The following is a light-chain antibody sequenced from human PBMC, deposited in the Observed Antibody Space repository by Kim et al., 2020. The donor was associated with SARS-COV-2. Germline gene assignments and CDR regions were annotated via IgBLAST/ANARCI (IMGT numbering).Light chain of an antibody. J-gene: IGKJ2*01. CDR1: QTISSY. CDR2: ETS. V-gene: IGKV1-39*01. CDR3: QQTYSTPHT. Sequence: SASVGDRVTISGRASQTISSYLNWYQQKPGKPPKLLIYETSSLHSGVSSRFSGSESGTDVTLTISSLQPEDFATYYCQQTYSTPHTFGQGTKLEI.